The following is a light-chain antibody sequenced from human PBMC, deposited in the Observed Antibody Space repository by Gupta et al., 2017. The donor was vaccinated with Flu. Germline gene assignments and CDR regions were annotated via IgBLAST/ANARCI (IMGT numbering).Light chain of an antibody. J-gene: IGLJ3*02. V-gene: IGLV2-14*01. CDR1: SRDGGVENF. CDR3: SSDTSSSTLG. Sequence: TQPASGAGSTGKSRTISCTGSSRDGGVENFVYWYKKHPGIAPKLMIYEVRNRPSGVSNRVSGRQEEDEADYYFSSDTSSSTLGFGGGTKLTVL. CDR2: EVR.